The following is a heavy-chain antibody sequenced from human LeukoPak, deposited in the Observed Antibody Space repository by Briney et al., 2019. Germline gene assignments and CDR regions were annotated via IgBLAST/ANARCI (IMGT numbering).Heavy chain of an antibody. J-gene: IGHJ4*02. CDR2: IYYNGGT. V-gene: IGHV4-59*01. D-gene: IGHD1-1*01. Sequence: PSETLSLTCTVSGGSITSYYWSWIRQPPGKGLEWIGYIYYNGGTNYNPSLKGRVTVSVDTSNNQFSLKLSSVTAADTAVYYCARVGTGNFDYWGQGTLVTVSS. CDR3: ARVGTGNFDY. CDR1: GGSITSYY.